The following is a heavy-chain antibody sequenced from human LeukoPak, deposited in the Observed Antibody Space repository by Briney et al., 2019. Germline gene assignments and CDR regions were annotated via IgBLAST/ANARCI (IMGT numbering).Heavy chain of an antibody. D-gene: IGHD2-2*01. CDR2: MNPNSGNT. J-gene: IGHJ6*02. CDR3: ARLRAIYQYQLLYYYYGMDV. Sequence: ASVKVSCKASGYTFTSYDINWVRQATGQGLEWMGWMNPNSGNTGYAQKFQGRVTMTRNTSISTAYMELSSLRSEDTAVYYCARLRAIYQYQLLYYYYGMDVWGQGTTVTVSS. V-gene: IGHV1-8*01. CDR1: GYTFTSYD.